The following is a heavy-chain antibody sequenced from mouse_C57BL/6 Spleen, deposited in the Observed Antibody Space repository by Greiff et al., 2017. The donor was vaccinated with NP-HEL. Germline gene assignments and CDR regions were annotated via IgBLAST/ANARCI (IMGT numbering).Heavy chain of an antibody. D-gene: IGHD1-1*01. CDR1: GYTFTTYP. J-gene: IGHJ4*01. CDR2: FHPYNDDT. Sequence: VKLMESGAELVKPGASVKMSCKASGYTFTTYPIEWMKQNHGKSLEWIGNFHPYNDDTKYNEKFKGKATLTVEKSSSTVYLELSRLTSDDSAVYYCARPRYYGSSYAMDYWGQGTSVTVSS. CDR3: ARPRYYGSSYAMDY. V-gene: IGHV1-47*01.